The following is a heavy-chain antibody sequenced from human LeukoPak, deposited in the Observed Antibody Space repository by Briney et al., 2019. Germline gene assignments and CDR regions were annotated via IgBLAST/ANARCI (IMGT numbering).Heavy chain of an antibody. J-gene: IGHJ4*02. V-gene: IGHV3-74*01. CDR3: AREPIRRNTVTKQSAY. CDR2: INPAGSDT. Sequence: GGSLRLSCAASGFTFSSHWMHWVRQPPGKGLVWVSRINPAGSDTRYADFVKGRFTISRDNAKNTLYLQMNGLRAEDTAVYYCAREPIRRNTVTKQSAYWGQGTLVTVSS. CDR1: GFTFSSHW. D-gene: IGHD4-17*01.